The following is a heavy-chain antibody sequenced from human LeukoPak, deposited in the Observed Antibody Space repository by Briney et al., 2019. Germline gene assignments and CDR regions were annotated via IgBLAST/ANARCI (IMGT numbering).Heavy chain of an antibody. V-gene: IGHV1-69*01. CDR3: ASRLYCSNTRCRNFPFAY. CDR2: IIPIFGTA. J-gene: IGHJ4*02. CDR1: GGTFSSYA. Sequence: SVKVSCKASGGTFSSYAINRVRQAPGQGLEWMGGIIPIFGTANYAQKFQDRVTITADESTSTAYTELSSLRSEDTAIYYCASRLYCSNTRCRNFPFAYWGQGTLVTVSS. D-gene: IGHD2-2*01.